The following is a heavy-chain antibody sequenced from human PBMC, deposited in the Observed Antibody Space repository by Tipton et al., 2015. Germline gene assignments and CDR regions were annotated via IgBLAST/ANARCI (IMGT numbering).Heavy chain of an antibody. Sequence: GLVKPSETLSLTCTVSGGAIRSGYYYWTWIRQHPGKGLEWIGYIYYSGSTNYNPSLESRVTISVDTSKNQFSLKLSSVTAADTAVYYCARHFFTGRDYWGQGTLVTVSS. CDR1: GGAIRSGYYY. D-gene: IGHD2-8*02. J-gene: IGHJ4*02. CDR3: ARHFFTGRDY. CDR2: IYYSGST. V-gene: IGHV4-30-4*01.